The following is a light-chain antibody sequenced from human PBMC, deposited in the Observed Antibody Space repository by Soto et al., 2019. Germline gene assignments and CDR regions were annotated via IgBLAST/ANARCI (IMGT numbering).Light chain of an antibody. CDR2: DVS. CDR3: CSYAGTYTLWV. CDR1: SSDVGGYNF. Sequence: QSALTQSRSVSGSPGQSVTISCTGTSSDVGGYNFVSWYQQYPGKAPKLIIYDVSKRPSGVPDRFSGSKSGNTASLTISGLQADDEADYYCCSYAGTYTLWVFGGGTK. V-gene: IGLV2-11*01. J-gene: IGLJ3*02.